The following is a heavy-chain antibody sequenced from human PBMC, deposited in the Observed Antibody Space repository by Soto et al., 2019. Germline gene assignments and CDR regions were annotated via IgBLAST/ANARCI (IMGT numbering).Heavy chain of an antibody. V-gene: IGHV4-4*02. Sequence: SETLSLTCAVSGGSISSSNCWSWVRQPPGKGLEWIGEIYHSGSTNYNPSLKSRVTISVDKSKNQFSLKLSSVTAADTAVYYCARAMLVATPPFYYYYGMDVWGQGTTVTVSS. J-gene: IGHJ6*02. CDR1: GGSISSSNC. CDR3: ARAMLVATPPFYYYYGMDV. CDR2: IYHSGST. D-gene: IGHD5-12*01.